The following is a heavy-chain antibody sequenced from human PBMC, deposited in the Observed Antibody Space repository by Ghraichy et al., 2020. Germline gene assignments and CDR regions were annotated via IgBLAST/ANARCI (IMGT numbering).Heavy chain of an antibody. D-gene: IGHD4-17*01. CDR2: VYYRGST. V-gene: IGHV4-59*11. J-gene: IGHJ6*02. CDR1: GDSINNHY. CDR3: ARDPSVTSVNYYDAMDV. Sequence: LTCTVSGDSINNHYWSWVRQPPGKGLEWIGRVYYRGSTNYNPSLKSRVTISVDTSKSLFFLNLTSVSAADTAVYYCARDPSVTSVNYYDAMDVWGLGTTVTVSS.